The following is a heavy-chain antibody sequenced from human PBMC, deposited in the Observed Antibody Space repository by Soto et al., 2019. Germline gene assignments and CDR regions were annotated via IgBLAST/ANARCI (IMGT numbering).Heavy chain of an antibody. V-gene: IGHV3-30*03. CDR2: ISNDGSYR. D-gene: IGHD3-9*01. CDR1: GFSFRSYG. CDR3: ARDRYGLREGYYYCYGMDV. J-gene: IGHJ6*02. Sequence: PGGPLSLSCAASGFSFRSYGMHWVRQAPGKGLEWLAVISNDGSYRYYEDSVKGRLTVSRDNSKNTLYLQMNSLRAEDTAVYYCARDRYGLREGYYYCYGMDVWGQGTTVTVSS.